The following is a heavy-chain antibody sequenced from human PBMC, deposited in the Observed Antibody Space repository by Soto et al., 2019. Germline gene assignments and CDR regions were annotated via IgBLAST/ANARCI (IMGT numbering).Heavy chain of an antibody. CDR2: INPSSGTT. CDR1: GYIFIHCF. V-gene: IGHV1-46*01. Sequence: QVQLVQSGAEMKQPGASVKLSCQASGYIFIHCFMHWVRQAPGQRLERMGGINPSSGTTTYAQKFQGRVTVTRDTSTSTVYMELSSLGSGDTAMYYCARSLGETTSLFDYWGQGSLVTVSA. D-gene: IGHD1-26*01. J-gene: IGHJ4*02. CDR3: ARSLGETTSLFDY.